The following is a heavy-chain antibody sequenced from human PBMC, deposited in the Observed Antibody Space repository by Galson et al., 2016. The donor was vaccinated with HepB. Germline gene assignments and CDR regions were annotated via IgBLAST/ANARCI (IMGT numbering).Heavy chain of an antibody. CDR2: IRSSGSAI. D-gene: IGHD3-22*01. J-gene: IGHJ6*02. CDR3: ARHGPHYSDSSGYSHYYAMDV. Sequence: SLRLSCAASGFTFSSYEMNWVRQAPGKGLEWVSFIRSSGSAIYYADSEKGRFTISRNNAKNSLYLQMDSLRVEDTAVYYCARHGPHYSDSSGYSHYYAMDVWGQGTTVTVSS. CDR1: GFTFSSYE. V-gene: IGHV3-48*03.